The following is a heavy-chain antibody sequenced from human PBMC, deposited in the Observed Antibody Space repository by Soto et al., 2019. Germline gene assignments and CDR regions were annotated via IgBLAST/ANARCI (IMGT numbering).Heavy chain of an antibody. CDR2: ISYDGSNK. D-gene: IGHD6-19*01. J-gene: IGHJ3*02. Sequence: GGSLRLSCAASGFTFSSYGMHWVRQAPGKGLEWVAVISYDGSNKYYADSVKGRFTISRDNSKNTLYLQMNSLRAEDTAVYYCARGSSGWPDDAFDIWGQGTMVTVSS. CDR3: ARGSSGWPDDAFDI. V-gene: IGHV3-30*03. CDR1: GFTFSSYG.